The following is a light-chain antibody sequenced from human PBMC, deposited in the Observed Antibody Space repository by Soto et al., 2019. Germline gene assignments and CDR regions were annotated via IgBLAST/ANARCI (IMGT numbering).Light chain of an antibody. CDR3: QQYVNWPPLT. V-gene: IGKV3-15*01. CDR1: QSVRSN. CDR2: GAT. Sequence: EIVLTQSPANLSVSPGERATLSCRASQSVRSNLAWYQQKPGQAPRLLIFGATTRATNISARFTGSGSGTEFPLTISSLQSEDFAVYYCQQYVNWPPLTFGGGTKVEIK. J-gene: IGKJ4*01.